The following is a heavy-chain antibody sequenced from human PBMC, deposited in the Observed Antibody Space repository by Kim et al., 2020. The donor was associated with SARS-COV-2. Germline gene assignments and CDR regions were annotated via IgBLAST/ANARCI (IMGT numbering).Heavy chain of an antibody. CDR2: GST. J-gene: IGHJ5*02. CDR3: ARHSAYFDP. Sequence: GSTYYNPSLKSRVTISVDTSKNQFSLKLSSVTAADTAVYYCARHSAYFDPWGQGTLVTVSS. D-gene: IGHD3-16*01. V-gene: IGHV4-39*01.